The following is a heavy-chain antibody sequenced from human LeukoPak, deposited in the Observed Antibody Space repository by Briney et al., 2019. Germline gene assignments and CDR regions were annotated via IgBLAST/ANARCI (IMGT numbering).Heavy chain of an antibody. CDR2: ISSSSSYT. Sequence: QPGGSLRLSCAASGFTFSDYYMSWIRQAPGKGLEGVSYISSSSSYTNYADSVKGRFTISRDNAKNSLYLQMNSLRAEDTAVYYCAKGPRFSGTYYFDYWGQGTLVTVSS. D-gene: IGHD3-10*01. J-gene: IGHJ4*02. CDR3: AKGPRFSGTYYFDY. V-gene: IGHV3-11*05. CDR1: GFTFSDYY.